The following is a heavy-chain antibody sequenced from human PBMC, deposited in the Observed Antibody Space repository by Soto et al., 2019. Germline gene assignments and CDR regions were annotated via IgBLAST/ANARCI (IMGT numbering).Heavy chain of an antibody. D-gene: IGHD5-18*01. CDR2: INKNGGEK. CDR3: ARPWDTAMVSTWNY. Sequence: GGSLRLSCAASGFTFISYSMSCVRHSPWKGREWVANINKNGGEKYYVDSVKGRFTISRDNAKNSLYLQMNSLRAEDTAVYYCARPWDTAMVSTWNYWGQGTLVTVSS. V-gene: IGHV3-7*03. CDR1: GFTFISYS. J-gene: IGHJ4*02.